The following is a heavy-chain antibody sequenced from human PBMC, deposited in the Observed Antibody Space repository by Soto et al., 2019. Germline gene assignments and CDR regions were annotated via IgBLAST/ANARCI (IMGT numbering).Heavy chain of an antibody. D-gene: IGHD6-19*01. CDR1: GFTFSSYA. Sequence: PGGSLRLSCAASGFTFSSYAMSWVRQAPGKGLEWVSAISGSGGSTYYADSVKGRFTISRDNSKNTLYLQMNSLRAEDTAVYYCAKVLREIAVAGLDAFDIWGQGTMVTVSS. CDR2: ISGSGGST. J-gene: IGHJ3*02. V-gene: IGHV3-23*01. CDR3: AKVLREIAVAGLDAFDI.